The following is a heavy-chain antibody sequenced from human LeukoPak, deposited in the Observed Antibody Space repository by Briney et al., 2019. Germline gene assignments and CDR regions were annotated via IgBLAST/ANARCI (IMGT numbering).Heavy chain of an antibody. D-gene: IGHD3-3*01. Sequence: ASVEVSCKASGYTFTSYGISWVRQAPGQELESMGWISAYNGNTNYAQKLQGRVTMTTDTSTSTAYMELRSLRSDDTAVYYCARASLHNDFWSGYYTFYFDYWGQGTLVTVSS. CDR1: GYTFTSYG. CDR3: ARASLHNDFWSGYYTFYFDY. V-gene: IGHV1-18*01. J-gene: IGHJ4*02. CDR2: ISAYNGNT.